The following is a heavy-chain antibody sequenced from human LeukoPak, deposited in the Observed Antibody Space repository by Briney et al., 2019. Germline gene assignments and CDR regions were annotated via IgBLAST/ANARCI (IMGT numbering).Heavy chain of an antibody. J-gene: IGHJ4*02. V-gene: IGHV1-69*05. D-gene: IGHD3-22*01. Sequence: ASVKVSFKASGGTFSSYAISWVRQAPGQGLEWMGRIIPIFGTANYAQKFQGRVTITTDESTSTAYMELSSLRSEDTAVYYCASSTYYYDSSGYYFVDYWGQGTLVTVSS. CDR1: GGTFSSYA. CDR2: IIPIFGTA. CDR3: ASSTYYYDSSGYYFVDY.